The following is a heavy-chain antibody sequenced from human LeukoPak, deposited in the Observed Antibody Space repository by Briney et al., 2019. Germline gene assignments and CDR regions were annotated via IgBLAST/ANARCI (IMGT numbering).Heavy chain of an antibody. CDR1: GFTFSSYA. V-gene: IGHV3-48*02. Sequence: PWGSLRLSCAAPGFTFSSYAMNWVRQAPGKGLEWVAYIRRSGNPIYYADSVKGRFTISRDNAKNSLYLQMNSLRDEDTAVYYCVRDPDALDYWGPGTPVTVSS. J-gene: IGHJ4*02. CDR2: IRRSGNPI. CDR3: VRDPDALDY.